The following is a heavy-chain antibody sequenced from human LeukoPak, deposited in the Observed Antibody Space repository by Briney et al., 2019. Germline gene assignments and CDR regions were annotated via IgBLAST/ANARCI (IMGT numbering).Heavy chain of an antibody. Sequence: PGGSLRLSCAASGFTFSSYAMSWARQAPGKGLEWVSAISGSGGSTYYADSVKGRFTISRDNSKNTLYLQMNSLRAEDTAVYYCAREIGAVAGTHSTRKGITPNWFDPWGQGTLVTVSS. CDR2: ISGSGGST. J-gene: IGHJ5*02. CDR1: GFTFSSYA. V-gene: IGHV3-23*01. CDR3: AREIGAVAGTHSTRKGITPNWFDP. D-gene: IGHD6-19*01.